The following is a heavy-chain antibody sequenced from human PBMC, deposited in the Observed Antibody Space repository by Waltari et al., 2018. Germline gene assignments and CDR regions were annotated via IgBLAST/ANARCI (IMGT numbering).Heavy chain of an antibody. CDR3: AIGYCTTTSCYGPDYYYYMDV. J-gene: IGHJ6*03. V-gene: IGHV1-69*12. CDR1: GGTFAGYA. Sequence: QVQLVQSGAEVKKSGSSVKVSCKASGGTFAGYALSWVRQAPGQGLEWMGGIISIFGTANSEKKFQARVTLTADESAGTDYMELSSLRSEDTAVYYCAIGYCTTTSCYGPDYYYYMDVWGKGTTVTISS. D-gene: IGHD2-2*01. CDR2: IISIFGTA.